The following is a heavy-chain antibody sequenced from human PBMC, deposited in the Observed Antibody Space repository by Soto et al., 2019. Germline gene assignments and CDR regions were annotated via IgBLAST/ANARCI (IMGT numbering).Heavy chain of an antibody. CDR3: XXXXXXXXXAFDI. CDR2: IYPGDSDT. J-gene: IGHJ3*02. V-gene: IGHV5-51*03. Sequence: EVQLVQSGAEVKKPGESLKISCKGSGYRFTTYWIGWVRQMPGKGLEWMGIIYPGDSDTTYSPSFQGQVTISADKSISTAYLQXSSLXXXDXXXYXXXXXXXXXXXAFDIWGQGTMVTVSS. CDR1: GYRFTTYW.